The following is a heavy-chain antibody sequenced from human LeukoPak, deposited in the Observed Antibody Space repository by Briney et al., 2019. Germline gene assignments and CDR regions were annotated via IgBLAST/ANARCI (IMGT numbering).Heavy chain of an antibody. J-gene: IGHJ4*02. CDR3: ARDLREAAAGILRPPNYDY. CDR2: IIPIFGTA. D-gene: IGHD6-13*01. CDR1: GGTFSSYA. V-gene: IGHV1-69*13. Sequence: SVKVSCKASGGTFSSYAISWVRQAPGQGLEWMGGIIPIFGTANYAQKFQGRVTITADESTSIAYMELSSLRSEDTAVYYCARDLREAAAGILRPPNYDYWGQGTLVTVSS.